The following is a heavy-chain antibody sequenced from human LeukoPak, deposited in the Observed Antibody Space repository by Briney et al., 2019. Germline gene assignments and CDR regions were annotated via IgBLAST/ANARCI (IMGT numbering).Heavy chain of an antibody. CDR3: ARDPGDWNYGYNWFDP. Sequence: SETLSLTCTVSGGSISSYYWSWIRQTAGKGLEWIGRIYTSGSTNYNPSLKSRVTMSVDTSKNQFSLKLSSVTAADTAVYYCARDPGDWNYGYNWFDPWGQGTLVTVSS. CDR2: IYTSGST. D-gene: IGHD1-7*01. V-gene: IGHV4-4*07. J-gene: IGHJ5*02. CDR1: GGSISSYY.